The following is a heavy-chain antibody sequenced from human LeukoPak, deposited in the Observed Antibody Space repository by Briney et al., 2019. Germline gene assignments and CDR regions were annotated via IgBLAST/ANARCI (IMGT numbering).Heavy chain of an antibody. CDR2: INHSGST. V-gene: IGHV4-34*01. D-gene: IGHD5-18*01. CDR1: GGSFSGYY. Sequence: SETLSLTCAVYGGSFSGYYWSWIRQPPGKGLEWIGEINHSGSTNYNPSLKSRVTISVDMSKNQFSLKLSSVTAADAAVYYCARSTTMVPLVAYDIWGQGTMVTVS. CDR3: ARSTTMVPLVAYDI. J-gene: IGHJ3*02.